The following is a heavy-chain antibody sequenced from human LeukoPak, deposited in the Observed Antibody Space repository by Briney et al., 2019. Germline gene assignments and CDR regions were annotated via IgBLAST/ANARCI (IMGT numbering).Heavy chain of an antibody. D-gene: IGHD3-3*01. Sequence: GGSLRLSCVASGFTFSIYWMSWVRQTPGKGLECVANIKQDGSEKYYVDSVKGRFTISRDNSKNSLFLQMNSLRAEDTAVYYCAKEHPTYYDFWSGPEGFFDYWGQGTLVTVSS. J-gene: IGHJ4*02. CDR1: GFTFSIYW. V-gene: IGHV3-7*01. CDR3: AKEHPTYYDFWSGPEGFFDY. CDR2: IKQDGSEK.